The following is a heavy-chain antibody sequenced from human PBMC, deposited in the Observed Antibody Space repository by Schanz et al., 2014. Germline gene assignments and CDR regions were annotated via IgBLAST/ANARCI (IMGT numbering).Heavy chain of an antibody. D-gene: IGHD3-3*01. V-gene: IGHV1-2*02. CDR1: GYTFINYG. Sequence: QVQVVQSGAELKNPGASVKVSCKASGYTFINYGIGWVRQAPGQGLEWMGWINPDSGGTNYAQNFKGRVTMTRDMSINTAYIELTRLRSDDSTVYYSASDFWSGYSHYYYGLDVWGQGTTVTVSS. J-gene: IGHJ6*02. CDR3: ASDFWSGYSHYYYGLDV. CDR2: INPDSGGT.